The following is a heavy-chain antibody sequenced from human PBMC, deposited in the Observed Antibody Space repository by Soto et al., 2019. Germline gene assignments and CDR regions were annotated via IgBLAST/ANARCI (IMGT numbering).Heavy chain of an antibody. CDR2: ISYDGSNK. CDR1: GFTFSSYA. Sequence: PGGSLRLSCAASGFTFSSYAMHWVRQAPGKGLEWVAVISYDGSNKYYADSVKGRFTISRDNSKNTLYLQMNSLRAEDTAVYYCASLQYFDYWGQGXLVTVYS. V-gene: IGHV3-30-3*01. CDR3: ASLQYFDY. J-gene: IGHJ4*02. D-gene: IGHD4-4*01.